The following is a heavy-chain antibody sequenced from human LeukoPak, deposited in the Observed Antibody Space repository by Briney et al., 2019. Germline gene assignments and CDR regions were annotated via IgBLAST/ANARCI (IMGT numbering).Heavy chain of an antibody. CDR3: AKGSESGWYFSDY. D-gene: IGHD6-19*01. J-gene: IGHJ4*02. CDR1: GFTFSSYW. V-gene: IGHV3-74*01. CDR2: VNSDGSST. Sequence: GGSLRLSCAASGFTFSSYWMHWVRQAPGEGLVWVSRVNSDGSSTSYADSVKGRFTISRDNAKNMLYLQMNSLRAEDTAVYYCAKGSESGWYFSDYWGQGTLVTVSS.